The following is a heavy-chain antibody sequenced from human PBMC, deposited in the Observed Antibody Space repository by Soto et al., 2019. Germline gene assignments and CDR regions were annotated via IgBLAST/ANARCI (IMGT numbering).Heavy chain of an antibody. Sequence: QVQLVESGGGVVQPGRSLRLSCAASGFTFSGYGMHWVRQAPGEGLQWVAVLANDGSYQYYADSLKGRFTISRDNSKNTLYLQMYSLRPEDTAVYYCARSSGGSSWYAPDYWGQGTLVTVSP. D-gene: IGHD6-13*01. CDR1: GFTFSGYG. CDR3: ARSSGGSSWYAPDY. V-gene: IGHV3-30*03. J-gene: IGHJ4*02. CDR2: LANDGSYQ.